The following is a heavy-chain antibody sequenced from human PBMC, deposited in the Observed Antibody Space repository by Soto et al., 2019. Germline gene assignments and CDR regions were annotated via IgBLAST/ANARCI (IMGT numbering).Heavy chain of an antibody. CDR1: GGSISSYY. CDR3: ARGPFVGLPFLTEYFQH. V-gene: IGHV4-59*01. Sequence: SETLSLTCTVSGGSISSYYCTWIRQKPGKGLEWIGYIYYSGSTNYNPSLKSRVTISVDTSKNQFSLKLSSVTAADTAVYYCARGPFVGLPFLTEYFQHWGQGTLVTVSS. CDR2: IYYSGST. D-gene: IGHD1-7*01. J-gene: IGHJ1*01.